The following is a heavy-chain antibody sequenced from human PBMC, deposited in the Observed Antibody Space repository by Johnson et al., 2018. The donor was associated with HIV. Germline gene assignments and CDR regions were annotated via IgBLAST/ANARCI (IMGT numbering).Heavy chain of an antibody. CDR3: AVLTTGGLRVGNFDI. CDR1: GFTLDDYG. D-gene: IGHD1-1*01. CDR2: LSWNSISI. Sequence: VQLVESGGGVVRPGRSLRLSCAASGFTLDDYGMTWVRQPPGKGLEWVSGLSWNSISIRYADSVKGRFTISRDNAKNSLYLQMDSLRIEDTAVYYCAVLTTGGLRVGNFDIWGQGTMVTVSS. V-gene: IGHV3-20*04. J-gene: IGHJ3*02.